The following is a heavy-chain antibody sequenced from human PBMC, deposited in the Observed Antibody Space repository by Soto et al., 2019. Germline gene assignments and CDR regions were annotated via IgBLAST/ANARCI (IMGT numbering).Heavy chain of an antibody. CDR2: INTDGSTT. D-gene: IGHD2-15*01. Sequence: EVQLVESGGGLVQPGGSLRLSCAASGFTFSTYWMHWVRQAPGKGLEWVSRINTDGSTTNHADYVKGRFTISRDNAKNTLYLKMNSLRAEDTAVYYCTRDSGGRDAYWGQGTRVTVSS. CDR1: GFTFSTYW. CDR3: TRDSGGRDAY. J-gene: IGHJ4*02. V-gene: IGHV3-74*01.